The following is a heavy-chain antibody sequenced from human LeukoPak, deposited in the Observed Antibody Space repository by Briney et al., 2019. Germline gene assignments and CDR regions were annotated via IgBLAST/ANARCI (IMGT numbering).Heavy chain of an antibody. D-gene: IGHD3-22*01. V-gene: IGHV3-23*01. CDR1: GFTFSSYA. CDR3: AYGKYYDSSGSLFDY. Sequence: GGSERLFCAASGFTFSSYAMSWVRQAPGKGLEWVSAISGSGGSTYYADSVKGRFTISRDNSKNTLYLQMNSLRAEDTAVYYCAYGKYYDSSGSLFDYWGQGTRVTVSS. J-gene: IGHJ4*02. CDR2: ISGSGGST.